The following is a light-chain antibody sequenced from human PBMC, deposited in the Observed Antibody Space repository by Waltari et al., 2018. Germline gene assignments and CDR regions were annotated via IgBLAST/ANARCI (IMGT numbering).Light chain of an antibody. CDR3: QQYSSFPLT. CDR2: SAS. CDR1: QEIINY. J-gene: IGKJ3*01. V-gene: IGKV1-16*01. Sequence: DIQVTQSPSSLSASVGDRATITCRASQEIINYLAWFQQKPGKPPKSLIYSASSMHRGVSDRFSGSGSGTEFTLTITSLQPEDVATYYCQQYSSFPLTFGPGTKVGIK.